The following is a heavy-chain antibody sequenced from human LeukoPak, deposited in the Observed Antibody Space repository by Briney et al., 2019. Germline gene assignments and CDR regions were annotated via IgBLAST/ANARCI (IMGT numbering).Heavy chain of an antibody. CDR2: ISHGAGT. D-gene: IGHD5-12*01. CDR1: GYSITTGYF. J-gene: IGHJ4*02. V-gene: IGHV4-38-2*02. CDR3: ARYHDVWVAPYVDF. Sequence: SETLSLTCTVSGYSITTGYFWAWIRQPPGKGLAWIGSISHGAGTYYSPSLKSRVTMSLDTSKNQFHVNPDSVTAADTAVYYGARYHDVWVAPYVDFWGQGNLVSVSP.